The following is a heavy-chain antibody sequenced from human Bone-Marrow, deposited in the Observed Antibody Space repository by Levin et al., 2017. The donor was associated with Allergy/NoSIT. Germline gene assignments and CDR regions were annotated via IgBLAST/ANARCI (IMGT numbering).Heavy chain of an antibody. J-gene: IGHJ4*02. CDR1: GSQFTDYW. Sequence: GGSLRLSCQGSGSQFTDYWIGWVRQLPGKGLEWVGNIYPGDSETRSSPSFQGQVTISVDKSINTAYLQWDSLRASDTAMYYFARQSDELPPYDGEWVEEHYFDYWGQGTLVTVSS. CDR3: ARQSDELPPYDGEWVEEHYFDY. D-gene: IGHD3-10*01. V-gene: IGHV5-51*01. CDR2: IYPGDSET.